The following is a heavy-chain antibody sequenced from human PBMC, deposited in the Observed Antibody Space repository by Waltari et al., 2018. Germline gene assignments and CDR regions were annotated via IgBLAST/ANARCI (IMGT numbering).Heavy chain of an antibody. CDR3: VRHRLAWYFDL. J-gene: IGHJ2*01. CDR2: VYYNGNT. Sequence: QLQLQESGPGLVKPSETLSLTCPVSGVSMDDSSSYWGWSRQPPGKGLEWIGSVYYNGNTHHNPSLKSRVTVSGDTSKNQFSLMLNSVTAADTAVYYCVRHRLAWYFDLWGRGTLVTVSS. V-gene: IGHV4-39*01. CDR1: GVSMDDSSSY. D-gene: IGHD6-19*01.